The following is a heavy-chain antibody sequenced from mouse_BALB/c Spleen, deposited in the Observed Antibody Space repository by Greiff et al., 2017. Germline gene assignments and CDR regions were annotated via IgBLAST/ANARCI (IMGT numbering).Heavy chain of an antibody. CDR2: ISSGSSTI. Sequence: EVMLVESGGGLVQPGGSRKLSCAASGFTFSSFGMHWVRQAPEKGLEWVAYISSGSSTIYYADTVKGRFTISRDNPKNPLYLQMTSLRSEDTAMYYCARSVSTMITTTGFAYWGQGTLVTVSA. V-gene: IGHV5-17*02. CDR3: ARSVSTMITTTGFAY. J-gene: IGHJ3*01. D-gene: IGHD2-4*01. CDR1: GFTFSSFG.